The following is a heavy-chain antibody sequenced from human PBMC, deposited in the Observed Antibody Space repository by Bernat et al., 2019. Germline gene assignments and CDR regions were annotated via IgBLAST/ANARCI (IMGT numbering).Heavy chain of an antibody. CDR2: ISYDGSNK. V-gene: IGHV3-30-3*01. Sequence: QVQLVESGGDVVQPGRSLRLSCAASGFTFSNYAMHWVRQAPGKGLEWVAVISYDGSNKYYADSVKGRFTISRDNSKNTLYLQMNSLRAEDTAVYYCARRYCSSTSCFFYYYYGMDVWGQGTTVTVSS. CDR1: GFTFSNYA. CDR3: ARRYCSSTSCFFYYYYGMDV. D-gene: IGHD2-2*01. J-gene: IGHJ6*02.